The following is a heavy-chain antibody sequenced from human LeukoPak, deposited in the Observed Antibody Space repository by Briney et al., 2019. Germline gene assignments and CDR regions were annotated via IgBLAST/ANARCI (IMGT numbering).Heavy chain of an antibody. D-gene: IGHD4-17*01. Sequence: PGGSLRLSCAASGFTFSTYAMNWVRQAPGKGLEWVSYISRRGTTIYYADSVKGRFTISGDNAKNSLYLQMNSLRAEDTAVYYCARAGNYGDYVFDSWGQGTLVTVSS. V-gene: IGHV3-48*03. CDR2: ISRRGTTI. J-gene: IGHJ4*02. CDR3: ARAGNYGDYVFDS. CDR1: GFTFSTYA.